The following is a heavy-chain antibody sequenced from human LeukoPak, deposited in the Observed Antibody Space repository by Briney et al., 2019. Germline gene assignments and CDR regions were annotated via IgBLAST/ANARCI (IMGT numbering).Heavy chain of an antibody. J-gene: IGHJ4*02. V-gene: IGHV4-4*07. Sequence: SETLSLTCTVSGGSISSYYWSRIRQPAGKGLEWIGRIYTSGSTNYNPSLKSRVTMSVDTSKNQFSLKLSSVTAADTAVYYCARARPDIVVVPAAIHFDYWGQGTLVTVSS. CDR1: GGSISSYY. CDR3: ARARPDIVVVPAAIHFDY. CDR2: IYTSGST. D-gene: IGHD2-2*01.